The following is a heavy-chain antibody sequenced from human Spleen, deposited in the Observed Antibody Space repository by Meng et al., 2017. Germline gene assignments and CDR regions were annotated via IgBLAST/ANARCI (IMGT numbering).Heavy chain of an antibody. CDR2: MYSGGRT. J-gene: IGHJ5*02. CDR3: ARDWRNKWFDP. V-gene: IGHV4-4*07. Sequence: SETLSLTCTVSGVSISSFSWSWIRQSAGKGLEWIGRMYSGGRTAHNPSLKSRLTMALDTSKNQLSLHLTSVTAADTAVYYCARDWRNKWFDPWGQGTLVTVSS. CDR1: GVSISSFS.